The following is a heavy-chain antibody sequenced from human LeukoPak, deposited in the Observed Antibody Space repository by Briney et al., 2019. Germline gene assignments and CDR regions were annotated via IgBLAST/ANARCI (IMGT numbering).Heavy chain of an antibody. V-gene: IGHV4-34*01. CDR2: INHSGST. CDR3: ARSLTIFGVVPPYYMDV. J-gene: IGHJ6*03. Sequence: PSETLSLTCAVYGGSFSGYYWSWIRQPPGKGLEWIGEINHSGSTNYSPSLKSRVTISVDTSKNQFSLKLSSVTAADTAVYYCARSLTIFGVVPPYYMDVWGKGTTVTVSS. D-gene: IGHD3-3*01. CDR1: GGSFSGYY.